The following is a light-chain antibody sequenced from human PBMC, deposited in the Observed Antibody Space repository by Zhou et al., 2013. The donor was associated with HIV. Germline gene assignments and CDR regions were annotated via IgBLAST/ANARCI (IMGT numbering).Light chain of an antibody. CDR2: TAS. CDR1: QSISSY. J-gene: IGKJ4*01. V-gene: IGKV1-39*01. Sequence: DIQMTQSPSSLSASVGDRVTITCRASQSISSYLNWYQQKPGKAPKLLIYTASSLQSGVPSRFSGSGSGTDFSLTISSLQPEDSAIYYCQQSYSTPRTFGGGTKVEIK. CDR3: QQSYSTPRT.